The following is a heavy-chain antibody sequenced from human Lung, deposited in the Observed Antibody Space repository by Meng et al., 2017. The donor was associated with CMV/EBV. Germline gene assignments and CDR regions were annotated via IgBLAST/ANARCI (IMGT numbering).Heavy chain of an antibody. CDR3: TRALDYYDSRAFYYYYGMDV. D-gene: IGHD3-22*01. Sequence: GESLKISCTASGFTFGDYAMSWVRQAPGKGLEWVGFIRSKAYGGTTEYAASVKGRFTISRDDSKRIAYLQMNSLKTEDTAVYYCTRALDYYDSRAFYYYYGMDVWGQGXTVTVSS. CDR1: GFTFGDYA. CDR2: IRSKAYGGTT. V-gene: IGHV3-49*04. J-gene: IGHJ6*02.